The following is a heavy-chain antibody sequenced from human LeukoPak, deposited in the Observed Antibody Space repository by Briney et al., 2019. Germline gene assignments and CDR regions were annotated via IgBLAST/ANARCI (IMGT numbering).Heavy chain of an antibody. J-gene: IGHJ6*04. V-gene: IGHV3-13*01. CDR3: AELGITMIGGV. D-gene: IGHD3-10*02. CDR2: IGTAGDT. Sequence: GGSLRLSCAASGFTFSSYDMHWVRQATGKGLEWVSAIGTAGDTYYPGSVKGRFTISRDNAKNSLYLQMNSLRAEDTAVYYCAELGITMIGGVWSKGTTVTISS. CDR1: GFTFSSYD.